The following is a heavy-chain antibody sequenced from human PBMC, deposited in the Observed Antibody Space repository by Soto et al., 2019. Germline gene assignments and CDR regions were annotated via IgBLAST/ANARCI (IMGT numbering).Heavy chain of an antibody. J-gene: IGHJ5*02. CDR1: GFTFSSYG. V-gene: IGHV3-33*01. CDR2: IWYDGSNK. D-gene: IGHD6-13*01. Sequence: GGSLRLSCAASGFTFSSYGMHGVRQAPGKGLEWVAVIWYDGSNKYYADSVKGRFTISRDNSKNTLYLQMNSLRAEDTAVYYCARAIAAADMNWFDPWGQGTLVTVSS. CDR3: ARAIAAADMNWFDP.